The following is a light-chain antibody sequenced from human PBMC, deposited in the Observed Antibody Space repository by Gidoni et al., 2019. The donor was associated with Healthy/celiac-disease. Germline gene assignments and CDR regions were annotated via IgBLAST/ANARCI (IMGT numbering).Light chain of an antibody. CDR3: QQYYSTPLT. Sequence: DIVLTQSPDPLDCSLGERATINCKSSQSVLYSSNNKNYLAWYQQKPGQPPKLLIYWASTRESGVPDRFSGSGSGTDFTLTISSLQAEDVAVYYCQQYYSTPLTFGPGTKVDIK. CDR2: WAS. CDR1: QSVLYSSNNKNY. V-gene: IGKV4-1*01. J-gene: IGKJ3*01.